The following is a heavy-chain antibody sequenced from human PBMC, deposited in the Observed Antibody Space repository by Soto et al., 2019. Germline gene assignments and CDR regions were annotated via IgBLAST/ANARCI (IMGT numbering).Heavy chain of an antibody. J-gene: IGHJ6*02. CDR2: ISYDGSNK. CDR3: ARWVAAAGYYSYGMDV. V-gene: IGHV3-30*04. CDR1: GFTFSSYA. D-gene: IGHD6-13*01. Sequence: GGSLRLSCAASGFTFSSYAMHWVRQAPGKGLEWVAVISYDGSNKYYADSGKGRFTISRDNSKNTLYLQMNSRRAEDTAVYYCARWVAAAGYYSYGMDVWGQGTMVTVSS.